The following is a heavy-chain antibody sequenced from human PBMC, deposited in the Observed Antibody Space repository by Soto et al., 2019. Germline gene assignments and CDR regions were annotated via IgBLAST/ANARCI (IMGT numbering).Heavy chain of an antibody. CDR2: IYYSGST. D-gene: IGHD1-7*01. Sequence: QVQLQESGPGLVKPSQTLSLTCTVSGGSISSGDYYWSWIRQPPGKGLEWIGYIYYSGSTYYNPSLKSRVTISVDTSKNQFSLKLSSVTAADTAVYYCARDLNWNFAPLSSPGGMDVWGQGTTVTVSS. V-gene: IGHV4-30-4*01. J-gene: IGHJ6*02. CDR3: ARDLNWNFAPLSSPGGMDV. CDR1: GGSISSGDYY.